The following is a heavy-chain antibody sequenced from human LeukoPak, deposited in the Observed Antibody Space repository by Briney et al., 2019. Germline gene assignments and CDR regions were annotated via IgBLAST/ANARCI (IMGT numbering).Heavy chain of an antibody. V-gene: IGHV3-7*01. CDR1: GFTFSSYW. Sequence: GRSLRLSCAASGFTFSSYWMSWVRQAPVKVLEWVANIKQDATEQYYVESAKGRFTISRDNAKNSLYLQVNSLRAEDTAVYYCARFHYCSSTNCYPWHFDYWGQGTLVTVSS. D-gene: IGHD2-2*01. CDR3: ARFHYCSSTNCYPWHFDY. CDR2: IKQDATEQ. J-gene: IGHJ4*02.